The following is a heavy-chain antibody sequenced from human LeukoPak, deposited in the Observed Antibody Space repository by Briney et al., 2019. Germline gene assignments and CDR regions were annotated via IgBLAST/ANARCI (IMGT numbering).Heavy chain of an antibody. Sequence: SETLSLTCAVSGGSISSGGNSWSWIRQPPGKGLEWIGYIYHSGSPYYNPSLKSRVTISLDRSKNQFSLKLSSVTGADTAVYYCAREGEMIHGGKDAFDIWGQGTMVTVSS. CDR3: AREGEMIHGGKDAFDI. V-gene: IGHV4-30-2*01. CDR1: GGSISSGGNS. D-gene: IGHD4-23*01. CDR2: IYHSGSP. J-gene: IGHJ3*02.